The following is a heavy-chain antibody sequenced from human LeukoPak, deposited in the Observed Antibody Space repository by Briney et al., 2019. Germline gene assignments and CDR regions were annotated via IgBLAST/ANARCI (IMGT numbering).Heavy chain of an antibody. J-gene: IGHJ3*01. Sequence: GDSLKISCNGSGHTFSISWIGWVRQKPGEGLEWMGIIYVGDSDTRYNPPFQGQVTISADRSTSTAYLQWSSLKSSDTAIYYCARCGHYDAYRVWGQGTLVSVSS. D-gene: IGHD2-21*02. V-gene: IGHV5-51*01. CDR3: ARCGHYDAYRV. CDR2: IYVGDSDT. CDR1: GHTFSISW.